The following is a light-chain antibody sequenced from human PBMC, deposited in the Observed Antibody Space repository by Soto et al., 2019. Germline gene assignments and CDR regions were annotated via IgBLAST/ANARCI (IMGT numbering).Light chain of an antibody. Sequence: DIQMTQSPSTLSASVGDRVTITCRASQSISSWLAWYQQKPGKAPKLLIYDASSLGSGVPSRLSGTRSGTEFTLTISSLQPDDFGTYYSQQYESYSCTFGQGTKLEI. CDR2: DAS. J-gene: IGKJ2*02. CDR3: QQYESYSCT. V-gene: IGKV1-5*01. CDR1: QSISSW.